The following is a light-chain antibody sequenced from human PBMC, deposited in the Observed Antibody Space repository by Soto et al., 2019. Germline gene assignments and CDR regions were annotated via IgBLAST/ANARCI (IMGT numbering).Light chain of an antibody. J-gene: IGKJ2*01. Sequence: DIVMTQSPDSLAVSLGERATINCKSSQSVLYSSNNKNYLAWYQQKPGQPPKLLIYWASTRESGVPDRFSGSGSATEFTVTISSLQAEDGAVYYCQQYYSTPPYTFGQGTKLEIK. CDR3: QQYYSTPPYT. CDR2: WAS. V-gene: IGKV4-1*01. CDR1: QSVLYSSNNKNY.